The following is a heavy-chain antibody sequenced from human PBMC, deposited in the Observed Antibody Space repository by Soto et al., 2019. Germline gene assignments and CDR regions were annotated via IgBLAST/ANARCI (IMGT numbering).Heavy chain of an antibody. D-gene: IGHD2-15*01. CDR2: IKSKNDGGTT. CDR3: AADLPGHGGGYEFDY. CDR1: GFTFITAW. V-gene: IGHV3-15*07. J-gene: IGHJ4*01. Sequence: GGSLRLSCAASGFTFITAWMNWVRQAPGKGLEWVGRIKSKNDGGTTDYAAPVKGRFTISRDDSKNTVYLQMNGLRTKDTALYYCAADLPGHGGGYEFDYWGEGT.